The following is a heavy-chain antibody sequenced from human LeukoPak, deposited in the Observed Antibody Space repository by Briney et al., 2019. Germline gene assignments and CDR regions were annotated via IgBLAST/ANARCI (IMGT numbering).Heavy chain of an antibody. CDR2: IYFSGIT. Sequence: SETLSLTCTVSGGSMNSYYWNWIRQPPGKGLEWIGYIYFSGITKYNPSLKSRVTISIDTSKNQFSLKLSSVTAADTAVYYCARGDYDTLTGYWNWFDPWGQGTLVTVSS. CDR1: GGSMNSYY. J-gene: IGHJ5*02. CDR3: ARGDYDTLTGYWNWFDP. V-gene: IGHV4-59*01. D-gene: IGHD3-9*01.